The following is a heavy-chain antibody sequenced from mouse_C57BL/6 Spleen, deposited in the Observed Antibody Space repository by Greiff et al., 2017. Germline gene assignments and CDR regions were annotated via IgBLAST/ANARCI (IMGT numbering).Heavy chain of an antibody. Sequence: VKLVESGAELVKPGASVKISCKASGYAFSSYWMNWVKQRPGKGLEWIGQIYPGDGDTNYNGKFKGKATLTADKSSSTAYMQLSSLTSEDSAVYFCARGGGNYEDYWGQGTTLTVSS. CDR3: ARGGGNYEDY. CDR1: GYAFSSYW. CDR2: IYPGDGDT. D-gene: IGHD2-1*01. V-gene: IGHV1-80*01. J-gene: IGHJ2*01.